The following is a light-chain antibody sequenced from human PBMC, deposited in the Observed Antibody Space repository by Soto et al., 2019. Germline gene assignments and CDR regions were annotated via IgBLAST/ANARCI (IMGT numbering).Light chain of an antibody. Sequence: EIVLTQSPGTLSLSPGERAALSCRASQSVSSTYLAWYQQKPGQAPRLLIYGASSRATGIPDRFSGSGSGTDFTLTISRLEPEEFAVYCCQQHGSSQTFGGGTKVEIK. CDR2: GAS. J-gene: IGKJ4*01. CDR1: QSVSSTY. CDR3: QQHGSSQT. V-gene: IGKV3-20*01.